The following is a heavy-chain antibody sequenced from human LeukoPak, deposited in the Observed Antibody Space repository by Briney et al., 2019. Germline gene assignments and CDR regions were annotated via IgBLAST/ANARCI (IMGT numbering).Heavy chain of an antibody. CDR2: IYSGGST. CDR3: ARETLYGDYGGYFDY. Sequence: GGSLRLSCAASGFTVSSNYMSWVRQAPGKGLEWVSVIYSGGSTYYADSVKGRFTISRDNSKNTLYLQMNSLRAEDTAVYYCARETLYGDYGGYFDYWGQGTLVTVSS. D-gene: IGHD4-17*01. CDR1: GFTVSSNY. J-gene: IGHJ4*02. V-gene: IGHV3-53*01.